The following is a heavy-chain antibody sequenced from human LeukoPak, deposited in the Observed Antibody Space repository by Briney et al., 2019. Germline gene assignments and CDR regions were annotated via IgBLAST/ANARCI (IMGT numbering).Heavy chain of an antibody. J-gene: IGHJ4*02. D-gene: IGHD4-17*01. V-gene: IGHV4-30-2*02. CDR2: IYHSGST. CDR1: GGSISSGGYS. CDR3: ARLDDYGDYELDY. Sequence: SQTLSLTCAVSGGSISSGGYSWSWIRQPPGKGLEWIGYIYHSGSTYYNPSLKSRVTISVDTSKNQFSLRLSSVTAADTAVYYCARLDDYGDYELDYWGQGTLVTVSS.